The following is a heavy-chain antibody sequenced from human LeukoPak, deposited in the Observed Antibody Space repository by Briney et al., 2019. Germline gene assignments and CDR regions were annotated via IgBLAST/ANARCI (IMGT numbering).Heavy chain of an antibody. V-gene: IGHV1-2*06. Sequence: GASVMVSCKASGYTFTGYYMHWVRQAPGQGLEWMGRINPNSGGTNYAQKFQGRVTMTRDTSISTAYMELSRLRSDDTAVYYCARDRELSYDTAFDYWGQGTLVTVSS. CDR3: ARDRELSYDTAFDY. D-gene: IGHD5-12*01. CDR2: INPNSGGT. CDR1: GYTFTGYY. J-gene: IGHJ4*02.